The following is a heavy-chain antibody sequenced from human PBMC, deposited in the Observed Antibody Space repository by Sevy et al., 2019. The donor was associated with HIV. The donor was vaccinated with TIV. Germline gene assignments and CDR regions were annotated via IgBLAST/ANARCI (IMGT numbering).Heavy chain of an antibody. D-gene: IGHD3-10*01. J-gene: IGHJ5*02. CDR3: ARSPSRGNWFDP. CDR1: GFTFSSYG. Sequence: GGSLRLSCAASGFTFSSYGMHWVRQAPGKGLEWVAVIWYDGSNKYNADSVKGRFTISRDNSKNTLYLQMNSLRAEDTAVYYCARSPSRGNWFDPRGQGTLVTVSS. V-gene: IGHV3-33*01. CDR2: IWYDGSNK.